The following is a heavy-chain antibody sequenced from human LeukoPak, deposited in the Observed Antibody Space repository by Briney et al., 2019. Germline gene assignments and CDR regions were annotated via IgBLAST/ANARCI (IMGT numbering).Heavy chain of an antibody. CDR2: ISGSSSYI. CDR1: GFTFSSYS. V-gene: IGHV3-21*01. D-gene: IGHD3-22*01. Sequence: PGGSLRLSCAASGFTFSSYSMNWVRQAPGKGLEWVSSISGSSSYIYYADSVKGRFTISRDNAKNSLYLQMNSLRAEDTAVYYCARDRYYYDSSGYLGYYGMDVWGQGTTVTVSS. J-gene: IGHJ6*02. CDR3: ARDRYYYDSSGYLGYYGMDV.